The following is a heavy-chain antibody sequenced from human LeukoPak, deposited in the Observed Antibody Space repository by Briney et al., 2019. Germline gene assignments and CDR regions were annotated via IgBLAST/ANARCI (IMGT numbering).Heavy chain of an antibody. CDR2: ISSSSSYI. J-gene: IGHJ3*02. V-gene: IGHV3-21*01. D-gene: IGHD5-24*01. CDR3: ARDLWEMATIGWAFDI. Sequence: GGSLRLSCAASGFTFSGYSMNWVRQAPGKGLEWVSSISSSSSYIYYADSVKGRFTISRDNAKNSLYLQMNSLRAEDTAVYYCARDLWEMATIGWAFDIWGQGTMVTVSS. CDR1: GFTFSGYS.